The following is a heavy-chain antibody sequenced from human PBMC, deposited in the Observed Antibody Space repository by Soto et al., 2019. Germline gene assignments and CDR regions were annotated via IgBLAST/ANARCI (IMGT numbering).Heavy chain of an antibody. J-gene: IGHJ4*02. CDR3: ARGGTYDY. Sequence: ASVKVSCKASGYTFTKYYIHWVRQVPGQGLEWMGWINPNSGGTNYAQKFQDWVTMTSDTSIFTAYMELSRLRTGDTAVYYCARGGTYDYWGQGTLVTVSS. CDR2: INPNSGGT. V-gene: IGHV1-2*04. D-gene: IGHD1-7*01. CDR1: GYTFTKYY.